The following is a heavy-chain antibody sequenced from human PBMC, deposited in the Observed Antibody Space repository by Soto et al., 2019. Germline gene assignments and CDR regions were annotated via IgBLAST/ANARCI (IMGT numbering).Heavy chain of an antibody. J-gene: IGHJ4*02. V-gene: IGHV4-59*08. D-gene: IGHD5-12*01. Sequence: SDTPSLTCTVSGGSITSYYWSWIRQPPGKGLEWIGYIYFSGSANYNPSLKSRVTISVDTSKNQFSLKLSSVTAADTAVYYCARRYSGYGDYWGQGTLVTVSS. CDR3: ARRYSGYGDY. CDR1: GGSITSYY. CDR2: IYFSGSA.